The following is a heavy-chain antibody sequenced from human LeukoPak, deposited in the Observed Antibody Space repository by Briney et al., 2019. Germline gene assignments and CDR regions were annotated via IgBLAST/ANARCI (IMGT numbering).Heavy chain of an antibody. CDR3: AKDYGDYVVSAFDI. CDR2: ISGSGGST. CDR1: GFTLSSYA. V-gene: IGHV3-23*01. J-gene: IGHJ3*02. D-gene: IGHD4-17*01. Sequence: GGSLRLSCAVSGFTLSSYALSWVRPAPGKGLEWVSAISGSGGSTYYADSVKGRFTISRDNSKNTLYPQMNSLRAEDTAVYYCAKDYGDYVVSAFDIWGQGTMVTVS.